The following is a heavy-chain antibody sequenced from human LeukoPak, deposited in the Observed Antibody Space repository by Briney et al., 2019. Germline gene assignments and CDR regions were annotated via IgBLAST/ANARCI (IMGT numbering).Heavy chain of an antibody. D-gene: IGHD1-26*01. Sequence: GESLNISCKASGYIFTNHWIGWVRQMPGKGLEWMGVIYPGDYDTRYGPSFQGQVTISADKSISTTYLHWSSLKASDTAVYYCARLYIGSFGGWGQGTLVTVSS. J-gene: IGHJ4*02. CDR2: IYPGDYDT. CDR3: ARLYIGSFGG. V-gene: IGHV5-51*01. CDR1: GYIFTNHW.